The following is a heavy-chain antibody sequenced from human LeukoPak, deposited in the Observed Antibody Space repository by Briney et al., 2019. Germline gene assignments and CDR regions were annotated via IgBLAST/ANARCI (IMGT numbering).Heavy chain of an antibody. Sequence: SETLTLMCSVSGGSVTSGGIFWGRLCQPPGKGPEWIATIYYTGSTYYNPSLNSRVTVSIHTSKNQFSLRLTSVTATDTAVYHCARHSGSGRLSRPFDPWGQGTLVTVSS. CDR1: GGSVTSGGIF. D-gene: IGHD3-10*01. CDR3: ARHSGSGRLSRPFDP. V-gene: IGHV4-39*01. CDR2: IYYTGST. J-gene: IGHJ5*02.